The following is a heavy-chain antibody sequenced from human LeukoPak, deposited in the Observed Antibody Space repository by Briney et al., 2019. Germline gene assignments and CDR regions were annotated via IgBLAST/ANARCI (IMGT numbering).Heavy chain of an antibody. CDR3: ARKARSYSSTWQTRGGNWFDP. Sequence: SETLSLTCAVYGGSFSGYYWSWIRQPPGKGLEWIGEINHSRSTNYNPSLKSRVTLSVDTSKNQFSLRLSSVTAADTAVYYCARKARSYSSTWQTRGGNWFDPWGQGTLVTVSS. J-gene: IGHJ5*02. D-gene: IGHD6-13*01. V-gene: IGHV4-34*01. CDR1: GGSFSGYY. CDR2: INHSRST.